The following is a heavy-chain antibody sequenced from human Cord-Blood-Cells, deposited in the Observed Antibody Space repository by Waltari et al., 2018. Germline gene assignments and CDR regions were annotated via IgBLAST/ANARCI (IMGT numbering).Heavy chain of an antibody. CDR3: ARLLSGSYYYYYGMDV. Sequence: SWIRQPPGKGLEWIGYIYYSGSTNYNPSLKSRVTISVDTSKNQFSLKLSSVTAADTAVYYCARLLSGSYYYYYGMDVWGQGTTVTVSS. V-gene: IGHV4-59*01. J-gene: IGHJ6*02. D-gene: IGHD1-26*01. CDR2: IYYSGST.